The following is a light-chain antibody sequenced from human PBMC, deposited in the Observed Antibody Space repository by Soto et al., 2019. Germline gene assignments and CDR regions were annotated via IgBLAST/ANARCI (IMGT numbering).Light chain of an antibody. Sequence: EIVLTQSPATLSLSPGERATLSCRASQRVGSYLTWYQQKPGQAPRLLIYETSKRATGIPARFSGSGSGTDFTLAVSSLEREDFAVNYCQQRSSWPRTFGQGTKVEIK. CDR2: ETS. CDR3: QQRSSWPRT. J-gene: IGKJ1*01. CDR1: QRVGSY. V-gene: IGKV3-11*01.